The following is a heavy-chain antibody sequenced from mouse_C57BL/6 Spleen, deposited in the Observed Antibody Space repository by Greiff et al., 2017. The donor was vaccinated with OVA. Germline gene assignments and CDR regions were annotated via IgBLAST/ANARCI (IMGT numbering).Heavy chain of an antibody. CDR3: ARKRTGPMDD. J-gene: IGHJ4*01. Sequence: VHLVESGAELARPGASVKMSCKASGYTFTSYTMHWVKQRPGPGLEWIGYINPSSGYTKYNQKFKDKATLTADKSSSTAYMQLSSLTSEDAAVYYCARKRTGPMDDWGQGTSVTVSS. D-gene: IGHD4-1*01. CDR1: GYTFTSYT. CDR2: INPSSGYT. V-gene: IGHV1-4*01.